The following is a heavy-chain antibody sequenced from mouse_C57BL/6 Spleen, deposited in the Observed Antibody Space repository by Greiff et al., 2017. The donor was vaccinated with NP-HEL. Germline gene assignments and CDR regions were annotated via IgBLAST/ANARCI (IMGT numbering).Heavy chain of an antibody. D-gene: IGHD1-1*01. J-gene: IGHJ2*01. CDR2: IYPGDGDT. CDR3: ARYYYGSSLDY. Sequence: VMLVESGPELVKPGASVKISCKASGYAFSSSWMNWVKQRPGKGLEWIGRIYPGDGDTNYNGKFKGKATLTADKSSSTAYMQLSSLTSEDSAVYFCARYYYGSSLDYWGQGTTLTVSS. V-gene: IGHV1-82*01. CDR1: GYAFSSSW.